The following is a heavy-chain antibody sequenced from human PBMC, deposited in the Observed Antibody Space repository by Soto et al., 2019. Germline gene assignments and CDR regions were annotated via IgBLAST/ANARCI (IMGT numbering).Heavy chain of an antibody. J-gene: IGHJ4*02. CDR1: GGSISSYY. Sequence: SETLSLTCTVSGGSISSYYWSWIRQPPGKGLEWIGYIYYSGSTNYNPSLKSRVTISVDTPKNQFSLKLSSVTAADTAVYYCARGPHDYGDYGAVEYFDYWGQGTLVTVSS. D-gene: IGHD4-17*01. CDR3: ARGPHDYGDYGAVEYFDY. V-gene: IGHV4-59*01. CDR2: IYYSGST.